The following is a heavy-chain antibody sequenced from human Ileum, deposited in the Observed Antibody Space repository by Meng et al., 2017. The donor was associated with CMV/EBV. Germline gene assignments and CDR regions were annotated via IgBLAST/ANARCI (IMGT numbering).Heavy chain of an antibody. J-gene: IGHJ6*02. CDR1: GFTFRDYD. D-gene: IGHD3-3*02. Sequence: GGSLRLSCAASGFTFRDYDMHWVRQPPGKGLEWVSAIGTLSDTFYPSSVKGRFTISRENAKSSVYLQLSSLRAGDTAVYYCARASKHYMSGHWDYGMDLWGQGTTVTVSS. CDR2: IGTLSDT. V-gene: IGHV3-13*01. CDR3: ARASKHYMSGHWDYGMDL.